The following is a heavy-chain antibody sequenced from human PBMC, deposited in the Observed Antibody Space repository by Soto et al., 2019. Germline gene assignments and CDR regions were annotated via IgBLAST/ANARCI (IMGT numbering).Heavy chain of an antibody. V-gene: IGHV5-51*01. Sequence: PGESLKISCEGSGYSFTSYWIGWVRQMPGKGLEWMGIIYPGDSDTRYSPSFQGQVTISADKSISTAYLQWSSLKASDTAMYYCARHVFSAGTGYYYGMDVWGQGTTVTVSS. D-gene: IGHD6-13*01. J-gene: IGHJ6*02. CDR1: GYSFTSYW. CDR3: ARHVFSAGTGYYYGMDV. CDR2: IYPGDSDT.